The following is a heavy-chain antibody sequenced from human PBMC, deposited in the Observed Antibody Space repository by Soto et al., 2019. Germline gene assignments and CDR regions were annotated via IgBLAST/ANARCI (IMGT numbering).Heavy chain of an antibody. CDR2: IIPIYGTA. V-gene: IGHV1-69*13. J-gene: IGHJ6*02. CDR3: AKDRRADWESYYYYAMDV. D-gene: IGHD1-26*01. Sequence: ASVKVSCKASGGTFSSFTISWVRQAPGQGLEWMGGIIPIYGTANYAQKFQGRVTITADASTRTAYMELSSLRSEDTAVYYCAKDRRADWESYYYYAMDVWRQGTTVPVSS. CDR1: GGTFSSFT.